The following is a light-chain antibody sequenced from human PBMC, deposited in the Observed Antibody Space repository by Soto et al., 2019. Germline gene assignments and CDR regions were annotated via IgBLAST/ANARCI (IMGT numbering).Light chain of an antibody. CDR2: GAT. CDR1: QGIANY. CDR3: QKYNSAPFT. Sequence: DILMTQSPSSLSASVGDRVTITCRASQGIANYLAWYQQKPGKPPNLLIYGATTLQSGVPSRFSGSGSGTDFTLAIVSLHPDDVATYYCQKYNSAPFTFGPGTKVDIK. J-gene: IGKJ3*01. V-gene: IGKV1-27*01.